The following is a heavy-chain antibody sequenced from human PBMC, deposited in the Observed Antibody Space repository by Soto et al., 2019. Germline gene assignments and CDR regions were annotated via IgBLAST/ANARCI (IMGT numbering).Heavy chain of an antibody. D-gene: IGHD3-10*01. Sequence: ASVKVSCKASGYTFTSYDINWVRQATGQGLEWMGWMNPNSGNTGYAQKFQGRVTMTRSTSISTAYMELGSLRSEDTAVYYCARSPPPLLWFGELLSGGYYYYGMDVWGQGTTVTVSS. CDR2: MNPNSGNT. CDR3: ARSPPPLLWFGELLSGGYYYYGMDV. CDR1: GYTFTSYD. V-gene: IGHV1-8*01. J-gene: IGHJ6*02.